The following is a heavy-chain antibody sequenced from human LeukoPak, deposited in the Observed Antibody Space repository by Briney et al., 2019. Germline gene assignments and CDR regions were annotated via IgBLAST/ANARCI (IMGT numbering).Heavy chain of an antibody. CDR1: GGSISTNSYY. CDR2: IFYSGST. D-gene: IGHD6-6*01. V-gene: IGHV4-39*07. Sequence: SETLSLTCTVSGGSISTNSYYWGWIRQPPGKGLEWIGSIFYSGSTYYNPSLKSRVTISLDTSKNQFSLKLSSVTAADTAVYYCARGYSSSIDYWGQGTLVTVSS. J-gene: IGHJ4*02. CDR3: ARGYSSSIDY.